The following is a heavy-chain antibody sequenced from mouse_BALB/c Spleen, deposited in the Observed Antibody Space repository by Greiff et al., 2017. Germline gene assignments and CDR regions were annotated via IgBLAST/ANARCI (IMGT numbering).Heavy chain of an antibody. Sequence: DLVKPGASVKLSCKASGYTFTSYWINWIKQRPGQGLEWIGRIAPGSGSTYYNEMFKGKATLTVDTSSSTAYIQLSSLSSEDSAVYFCARGRDAMDYWGQGTSVTVSS. V-gene: IGHV1S41*01. CDR3: ARGRDAMDY. J-gene: IGHJ4*01. CDR1: GYTFTSYW. CDR2: IAPGSGST.